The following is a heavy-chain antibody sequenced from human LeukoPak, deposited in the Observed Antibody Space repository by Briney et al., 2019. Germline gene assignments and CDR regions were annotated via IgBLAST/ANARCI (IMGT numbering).Heavy chain of an antibody. J-gene: IGHJ4*02. CDR2: ISGRGGDT. CDR3: AKDRGFTLRDGGMLDY. V-gene: IGHV3-23*01. Sequence: GGSLRLSCAAFGFSFSTFSMNWVHQVPGKGLEWVSGISGRGGDTYDAESVRGRFTISRDDSKNTLYLQMTSLRAEDTAIYYCAKDRGFTLRDGGMLDYWGQGTLVTVSS. CDR1: GFSFSTFS. D-gene: IGHD5-24*01.